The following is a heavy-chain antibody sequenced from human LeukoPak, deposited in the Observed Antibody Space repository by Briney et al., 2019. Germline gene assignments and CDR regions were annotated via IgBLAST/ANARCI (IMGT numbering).Heavy chain of an antibody. CDR1: GYTFTSYY. Sequence: ASVKVSCKASGYTFTSYYMHWVRQAPGQGLEWMGIINPSGGSTSYAQKFQGRVTMTRDTSTSAVYMELSSLRSEDTAVYYCARDPPVEMAARRAFDIWGQGTMVTVSS. CDR2: INPSGGST. J-gene: IGHJ3*02. D-gene: IGHD5-24*01. CDR3: ARDPPVEMAARRAFDI. V-gene: IGHV1-46*01.